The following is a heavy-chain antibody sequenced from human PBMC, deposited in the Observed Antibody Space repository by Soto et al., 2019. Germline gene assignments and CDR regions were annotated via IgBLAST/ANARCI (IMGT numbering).Heavy chain of an antibody. CDR1: GFTFSNYA. J-gene: IGHJ5*02. CDR3: ANGVAVEFPFGSSTERGFDP. V-gene: IGHV3-23*01. D-gene: IGHD6-6*01. CDR2: ISGSGGTT. Sequence: EVQLLESGGVLVQPGGSLRLSCAASGFTFSNYAMRWVRQAPGKGLEWVSIISGSGGTTYHADSVKDRFTISRDTSKNTLFLQTISRKAEDTAVYYCANGVAVEFPFGSSTERGFDPWGQGTLVTVSS.